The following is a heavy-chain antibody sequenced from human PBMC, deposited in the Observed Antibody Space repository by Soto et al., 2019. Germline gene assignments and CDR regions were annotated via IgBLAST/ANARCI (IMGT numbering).Heavy chain of an antibody. CDR2: VYYSGTP. Sequence: PSETLSLTFAFSGSSTRHSSYFWGWIRQPPGKGLEWIASVYYSGTPYYKPSLKSRVTKSIATSKTHVSLNLNSLTAADTAIYYCARADTAMDPPGSWGQG. CDR3: ARADTAMDPPGS. D-gene: IGHD5-18*01. V-gene: IGHV4-39*02. J-gene: IGHJ5*02. CDR1: GSSTRHSSYF.